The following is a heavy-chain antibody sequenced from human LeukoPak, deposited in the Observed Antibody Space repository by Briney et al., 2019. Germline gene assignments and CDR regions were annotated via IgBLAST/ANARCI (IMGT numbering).Heavy chain of an antibody. CDR2: MFYRGNT. J-gene: IGHJ5*01. CDR3: ARDQEYCSGTSCYPYWYDS. CDR1: GGSISSGSYY. D-gene: IGHD2-2*01. Sequence: SQTLSLTCTVSGGSISSGSYYWSWIRQPAGKGLEWIGRMFYRGNTDYNPSLKSRLTMSIDTSKNQFSLKLSSVTAADTAVYYCARDQEYCSGTSCYPYWYDSWGQGTLVTVSS. V-gene: IGHV4-61*02.